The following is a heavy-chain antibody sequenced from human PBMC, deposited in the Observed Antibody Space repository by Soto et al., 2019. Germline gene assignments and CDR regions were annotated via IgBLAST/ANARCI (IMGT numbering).Heavy chain of an antibody. CDR1: GGSISSYY. Sequence: SETLSLTCTVYGGSISSYYWSWIRQPPGKGLEWIAYIYYSGTTNYSPSLKSPVTISVDTSKNKFSLKIRSVTAADTAVFYYARHPDGDYHFLASWGQGTLVTVSS. D-gene: IGHD4-17*01. CDR3: ARHPDGDYHFLAS. J-gene: IGHJ5*02. CDR2: IYYSGTT. V-gene: IGHV4-59*08.